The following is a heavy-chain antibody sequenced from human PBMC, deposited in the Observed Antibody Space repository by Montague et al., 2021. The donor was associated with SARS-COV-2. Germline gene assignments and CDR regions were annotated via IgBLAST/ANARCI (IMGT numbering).Heavy chain of an antibody. CDR1: GGSISSNNW. V-gene: IGHV4-4*02. Sequence: SETLSLTCAVYGGSISSNNWWCWVRQPPGKGLELIGEIYNSRSTNYNPSLRSLITLSVDTSKNQFSLKLSSVTAADTAEYYCARAGSGCYSFYFYYVMDVWGQGTTVTVSS. D-gene: IGHD3-10*01. CDR3: ARAGSGCYSFYFYYVMDV. J-gene: IGHJ6*02. CDR2: IYNSRST.